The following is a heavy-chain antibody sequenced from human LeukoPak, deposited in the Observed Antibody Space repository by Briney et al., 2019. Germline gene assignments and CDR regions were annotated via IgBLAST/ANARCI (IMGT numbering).Heavy chain of an antibody. CDR2: IYHSGST. J-gene: IGHJ4*02. CDR3: ARLAARRGPGDY. CDR1: GGSISSGGYY. V-gene: IGHV4-30-2*01. D-gene: IGHD6-6*01. Sequence: SQTLSLTCTVSGGSISSGGYYWSWIRQPPGKGLEWIGYIYHSGSTYYNPSLKSRVTISVDRSKNQFSLKLSSVTAADAAVYYCARLAARRGPGDYWGQGTLVTVSS.